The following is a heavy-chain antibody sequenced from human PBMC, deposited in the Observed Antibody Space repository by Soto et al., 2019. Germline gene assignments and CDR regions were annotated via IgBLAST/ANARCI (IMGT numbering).Heavy chain of an antibody. V-gene: IGHV3-23*01. D-gene: IGHD6-19*01. CDR1: GFTFSSYA. CDR2: ISRSGDST. Sequence: GGSLRLSCAASGFTFSSYAMTWVRQAPEKGLEWVSTISRSGDSTYYRDSVKGRFTISRDNSKNTVYLQMNSLRAEDTAGYYCAKTDKFNPQSSGWANRFDYWGQGTLVTVSS. J-gene: IGHJ4*02. CDR3: AKTDKFNPQSSGWANRFDY.